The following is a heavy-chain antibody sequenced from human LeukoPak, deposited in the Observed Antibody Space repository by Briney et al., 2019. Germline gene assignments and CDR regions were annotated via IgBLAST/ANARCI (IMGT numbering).Heavy chain of an antibody. J-gene: IGHJ3*02. D-gene: IGHD3-10*01. CDR2: IYHSGST. CDR1: GGSISSSNW. V-gene: IGHV4-4*02. CDR3: ARSDYHNSGSHTVFDAFDI. Sequence: SGTLSLTCTVSGGSISSSNWWSWVRQPPGKGLEWIGEIYHSGSTNYNPSLKSRVTISVDTSKNQFSLKLSFVTAADTAMYYCARSDYHNSGSHTVFDAFDIWGQGTRVTVSS.